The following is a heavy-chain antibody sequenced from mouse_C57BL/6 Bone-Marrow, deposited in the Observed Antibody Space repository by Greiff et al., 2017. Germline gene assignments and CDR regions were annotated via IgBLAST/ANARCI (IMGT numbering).Heavy chain of an antibody. CDR3: ARDYDYYYAMDY. CDR1: GYTFTSYG. V-gene: IGHV1-53*01. Sequence: QVQLQQPGTELVKPGASVKLSCKASGYTFTSYGMPWVKPRPGQGLDWIGNINPSNGGTNYNEKFKSKATLTVDKSSSTAYMQLSSLTSEDSAVYYCARDYDYYYAMDYWGQGTSVTVSS. J-gene: IGHJ4*01. D-gene: IGHD2-4*01. CDR2: INPSNGGT.